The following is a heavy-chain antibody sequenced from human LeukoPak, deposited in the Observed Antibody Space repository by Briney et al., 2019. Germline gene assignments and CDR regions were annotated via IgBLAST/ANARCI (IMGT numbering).Heavy chain of an antibody. CDR1: GFTFSSYA. CDR2: ISYDGSNK. Sequence: AGRSLRLSCAASGFTFSSYAMHWVRQAPGKGLEWVAVISYDGSNKYYADFVKGRFTISRDNSKNTLYLQMNSLRAEDTAVYYCARDPHGDYAFDYWGQGTLVTVSS. J-gene: IGHJ4*02. CDR3: ARDPHGDYAFDY. V-gene: IGHV3-30*04. D-gene: IGHD4-17*01.